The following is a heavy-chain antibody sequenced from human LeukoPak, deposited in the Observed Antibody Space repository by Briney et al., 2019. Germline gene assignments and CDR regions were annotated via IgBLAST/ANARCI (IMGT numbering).Heavy chain of an antibody. CDR3: AREKASATGATDYDY. D-gene: IGHD1-1*01. V-gene: IGHV3-48*03. Sequence: GGSLRLSCAASEFTFSSYEMNWVRQAPGKGLEWIAYISGSGSTIFYADSVKGRFTISRDNAKNSLFLQTNSLRAGDTAIYYCAREKASATGATDYDYWGQGTLVTVSS. CDR2: ISGSGSTI. CDR1: EFTFSSYE. J-gene: IGHJ4*02.